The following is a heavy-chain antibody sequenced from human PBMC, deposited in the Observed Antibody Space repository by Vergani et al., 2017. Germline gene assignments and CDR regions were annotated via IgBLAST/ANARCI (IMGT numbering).Heavy chain of an antibody. CDR1: GFTFTIHH. J-gene: IGHJ4*02. CDR2: ISNSGGHN. V-gene: IGHV3-21*01. Sequence: EVRLVESGGGLVKPGGSLRLSCAVSGFTFTIHHMNWVRQVPGKGLEWVSSISNSGGHNYYADSVKGRFTISRDNAKNSLYLQMNNLRADDTAVYYCGRGAGGHDGSFYNCGYWGQGTLVTVSS. D-gene: IGHD1-26*01. CDR3: GRGAGGHDGSFYNCGY.